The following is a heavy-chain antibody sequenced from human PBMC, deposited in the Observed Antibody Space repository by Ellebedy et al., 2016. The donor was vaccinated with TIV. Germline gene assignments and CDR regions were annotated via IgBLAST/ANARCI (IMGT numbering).Heavy chain of an antibody. Sequence: AASVKVSCKASGYTFTSYGISWVRQAPGQGLEWMGWISAYNGNTNYAQKLQGRVTMTTDTSTSTAYMELRSLRSDDTAVYYCAFRVLRYFDWLLHDAFDIWGQGTMVTVSS. CDR3: AFRVLRYFDWLLHDAFDI. D-gene: IGHD3-9*01. CDR2: ISAYNGNT. J-gene: IGHJ3*02. CDR1: GYTFTSYG. V-gene: IGHV1-18*04.